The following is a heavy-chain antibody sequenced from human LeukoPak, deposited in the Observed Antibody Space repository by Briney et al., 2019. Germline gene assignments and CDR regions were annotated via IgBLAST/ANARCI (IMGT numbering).Heavy chain of an antibody. V-gene: IGHV3-11*04. CDR1: GFTFTDYF. D-gene: IGHD1-1*01. CDR3: ARDHWNDGGDY. CDR2: ISSSGSTI. J-gene: IGHJ4*02. Sequence: PGGSLRLSCAASGFTFTDYFMTWIRQAPGKGLEWVSYISSSGSTIYYADSVRGRFTISRDNAKNSLYLQMNSLRAEDTAVYYCARDHWNDGGDYWGQGTLVTVSS.